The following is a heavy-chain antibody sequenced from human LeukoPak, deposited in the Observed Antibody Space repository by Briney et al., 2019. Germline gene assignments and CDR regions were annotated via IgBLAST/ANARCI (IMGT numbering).Heavy chain of an antibody. J-gene: IGHJ4*02. Sequence: PGRSLRLSCAASGFTFSSYAMHWVRQAPGKGLEWVAVISYDGSNKYYADSVKGRFTISRDNSKNTLYLQMNSLRAEDTAVYYCAREQLAYFDYWGQGTLVTVSS. CDR2: ISYDGSNK. CDR1: GFTFSSYA. CDR3: AREQLAYFDY. D-gene: IGHD6-6*01. V-gene: IGHV3-30-3*01.